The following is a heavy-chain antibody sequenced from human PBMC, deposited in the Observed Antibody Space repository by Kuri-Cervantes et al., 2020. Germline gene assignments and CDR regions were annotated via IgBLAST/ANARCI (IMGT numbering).Heavy chain of an antibody. J-gene: IGHJ6*03. Sequence: SVKVSCKASGGTFSSYAISWVRLAPGQGLEWMGGIIPIFGTANYAQKFQGRVTITTDESTSTAYMELSSLRSEDTAVYYCARSGHTRSPHHYMDVWGKGTTVTVSS. CDR3: ARSGHTRSPHHYMDV. CDR1: GGTFSSYA. CDR2: IIPIFGTA. D-gene: IGHD1-26*01. V-gene: IGHV1-69*05.